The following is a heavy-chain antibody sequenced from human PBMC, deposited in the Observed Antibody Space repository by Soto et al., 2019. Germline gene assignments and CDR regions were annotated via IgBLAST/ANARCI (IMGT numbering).Heavy chain of an antibody. Sequence: QVQLQESGPGLVKPSETLSLTCTVSGGSISSYYWSWIRQPPGKGLEWIGYMYNTGSTVYNPSFKSRVTISVDTSKNQFSLQLNSVTAADTAVYYCARDLWGYCGTDCYPLDVWGQGTTVTVSS. V-gene: IGHV4-59*01. D-gene: IGHD2-21*02. CDR2: MYNTGST. J-gene: IGHJ6*02. CDR3: ARDLWGYCGTDCYPLDV. CDR1: GGSISSYY.